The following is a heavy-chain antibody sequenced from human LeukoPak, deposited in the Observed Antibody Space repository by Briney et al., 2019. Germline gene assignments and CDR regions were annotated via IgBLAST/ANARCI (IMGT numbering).Heavy chain of an antibody. D-gene: IGHD3-22*01. Sequence: ASVKVSCKASGGTFSSYAISWVRQAPGQGLEWMGGIIPILGTANYAQKFQGRVTITTDESTSTAYMELSSLRSEDTAVYYCARDRYYYDSSGHYSGAFDIWGQGTMVTVSS. CDR2: IIPILGTA. J-gene: IGHJ3*02. CDR1: GGTFSSYA. V-gene: IGHV1-69*05. CDR3: ARDRYYYDSSGHYSGAFDI.